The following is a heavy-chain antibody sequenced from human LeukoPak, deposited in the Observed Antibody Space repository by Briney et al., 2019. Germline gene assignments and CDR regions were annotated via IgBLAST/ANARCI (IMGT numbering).Heavy chain of an antibody. V-gene: IGHV1-46*01. Sequence: ASVKVSCKAPGYTFTSYYMHWVRQAPGQGLEWMGIINPSGGSTSYAQKFQGRVTMTRDMSTSTVYMELSSLRSEDTAVYYCARGKRIVAARGWPYYFDYWGQGTLVTVSS. CDR2: INPSGGST. CDR3: ARGKRIVAARGWPYYFDY. D-gene: IGHD6-19*01. J-gene: IGHJ4*02. CDR1: GYTFTSYY.